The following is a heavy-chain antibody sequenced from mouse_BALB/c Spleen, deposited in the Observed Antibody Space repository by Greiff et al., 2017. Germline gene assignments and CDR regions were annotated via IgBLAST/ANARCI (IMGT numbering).Heavy chain of an antibody. CDR3: AGGDYVRDYYAMDY. Sequence: VQLQQSGAELARPGASVKLSCKASGYTFTSYWMQWVKQRPGQGLEWIGAIYPGDGDTRYTQKFKGKATLTADKSSSTAYMQLSSLASEDSAVYYCAGGDYVRDYYAMDYWGQGTSVTVSS. J-gene: IGHJ4*01. V-gene: IGHV1-87*01. CDR2: IYPGDGDT. D-gene: IGHD2-13*01. CDR1: GYTFTSYW.